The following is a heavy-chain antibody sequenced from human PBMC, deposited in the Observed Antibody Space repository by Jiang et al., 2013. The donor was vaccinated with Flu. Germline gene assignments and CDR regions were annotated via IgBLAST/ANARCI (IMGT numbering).Heavy chain of an antibody. J-gene: IGHJ3*02. V-gene: IGHV5-51*01. CDR2: IYPGDSET. Sequence: RQMPGKGLEWMGIIYPGDSETTYSPSFQGQVTISADKSISTAYLQWSSLKASDTAMYYCARHVGSSWPFDAFDIWGQGTMVTVSS. CDR3: ARHVGSSWPFDAFDI. D-gene: IGHD6-13*01.